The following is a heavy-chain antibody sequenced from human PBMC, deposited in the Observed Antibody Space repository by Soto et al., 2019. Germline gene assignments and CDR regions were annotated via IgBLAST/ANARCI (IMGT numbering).Heavy chain of an antibody. V-gene: IGHV1-18*01. CDR2: ISAYNGNT. Sequence: ASVKVSCKASGYTFTSYGISWVRQAPGQGLEWMGWISAYNGNTNYAQKLQGRVTMTTDTSTSTAYMELRSLRSDGTAVYYCARVYCTNGVCHNWLDPWGQGTLVTVSS. CDR1: GYTFTSYG. J-gene: IGHJ5*02. CDR3: ARVYCTNGVCHNWLDP. D-gene: IGHD2-8*01.